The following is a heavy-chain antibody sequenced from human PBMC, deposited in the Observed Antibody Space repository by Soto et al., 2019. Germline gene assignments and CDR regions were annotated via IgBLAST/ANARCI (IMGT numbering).Heavy chain of an antibody. D-gene: IGHD4-17*01. CDR1: EFTFSKYW. J-gene: IGHJ5*02. CDR3: SRGGLRAYWIDP. CDR2: INSDGSST. Sequence: EVQLVESGGGLVQPGGSLRLSCAASEFTFSKYWLHWVRQAPGKGLVWVSRINSDGSSTNYADSVKGRFTISRDNAKNTLYLQMNSLRAEDTAVYYCSRGGLRAYWIDPWGQGTLVTVSS. V-gene: IGHV3-74*01.